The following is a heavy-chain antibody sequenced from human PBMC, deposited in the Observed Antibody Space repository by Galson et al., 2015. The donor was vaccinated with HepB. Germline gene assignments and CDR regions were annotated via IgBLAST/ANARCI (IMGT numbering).Heavy chain of an antibody. V-gene: IGHV3-33*01. Sequence: SLRLSCAASGFTFSSYGMHWVRQAPGKGLEWVAVIWYDGSNKYYADSVKGRFTISRDNSKNTLYLQMNSLRAEDTAVYYCARDYYGSGRSSYYYMDVWGKGTTVTASS. CDR3: ARDYYGSGRSSYYYMDV. CDR1: GFTFSSYG. CDR2: IWYDGSNK. D-gene: IGHD3-10*01. J-gene: IGHJ6*03.